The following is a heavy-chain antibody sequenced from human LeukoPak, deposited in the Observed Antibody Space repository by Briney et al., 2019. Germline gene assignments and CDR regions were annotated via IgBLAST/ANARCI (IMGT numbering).Heavy chain of an antibody. CDR2: NSGST. D-gene: IGHD3-22*01. V-gene: IGHV1-2*02. J-gene: IGHJ4*02. Sequence: NSGSTNYAQKFQGRVTMTRDTSISTAYMELSRLRSDDTAVYYCARDMDSRPDFFDYWGLGTLVTVSS. CDR3: ARDMDSRPDFFDY.